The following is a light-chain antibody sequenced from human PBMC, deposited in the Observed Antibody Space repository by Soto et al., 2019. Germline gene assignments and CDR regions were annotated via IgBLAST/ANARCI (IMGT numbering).Light chain of an antibody. CDR1: SSDVGGYNY. J-gene: IGLJ1*01. CDR3: SSYTSSSTWV. CDR2: DVS. Sequence: QSVLTQPASVSRTPGQSITISCTGTSSDVGGYNYVSWYQQHPGKAPTLMIYDVSNRPSGVSNRFSCSKSGNTASLIISGLQAEDEADYYCSSYTSSSTWVCGTVTKVTVL. V-gene: IGLV2-14*01.